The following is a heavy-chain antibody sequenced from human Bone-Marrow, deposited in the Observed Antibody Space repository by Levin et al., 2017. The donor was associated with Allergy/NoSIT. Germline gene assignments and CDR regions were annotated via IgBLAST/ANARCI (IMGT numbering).Heavy chain of an antibody. J-gene: IGHJ6*03. CDR1: GGTFSSYA. CDR2: IIPIFGTA. Sequence: SVKVSCKASGGTFSSYAISWVRQAPGQGLEWMGGIIPIFGTANYAQKFQGRVTITADKSTSTAYMELSSLRSEDTAVYYCAGGTFGEGRHYYYYYYMDVWGKGTTVTVSS. CDR3: AGGTFGEGRHYYYYYYMDV. V-gene: IGHV1-69*06. D-gene: IGHD3-16*01.